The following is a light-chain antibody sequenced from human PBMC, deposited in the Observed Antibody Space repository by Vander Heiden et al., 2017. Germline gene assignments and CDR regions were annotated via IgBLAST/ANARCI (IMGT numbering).Light chain of an antibody. J-gene: IGKJ5*01. Sequence: EIVLTQSPATLSLSPGARATLSCRASQSVSNYLAWYQQKAGQAPRLLIYDASNRATGIPARFSGSGSGTDFTLTISSLEPEDFAVYYCQQRSNWITFGQGTRLELK. V-gene: IGKV3-11*01. CDR3: QQRSNWIT. CDR1: QSVSNY. CDR2: DAS.